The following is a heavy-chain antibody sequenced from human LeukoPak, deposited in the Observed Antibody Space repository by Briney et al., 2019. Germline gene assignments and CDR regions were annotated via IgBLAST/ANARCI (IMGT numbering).Heavy chain of an antibody. D-gene: IGHD3-22*01. CDR3: ARSRDSSGYPAFDY. V-gene: IGHV4-59*01. CDR1: GGSISSYY. Sequence: SETLSLTCTVSGGSISSYYWSWIRQPPGKGLEWIGYIYYSGSTNYNPSLKSRVTISIDTSKNQFSLKLSSVTAADTAVYYCARSRDSSGYPAFDYWGQGTLVTVSS. J-gene: IGHJ4*02. CDR2: IYYSGST.